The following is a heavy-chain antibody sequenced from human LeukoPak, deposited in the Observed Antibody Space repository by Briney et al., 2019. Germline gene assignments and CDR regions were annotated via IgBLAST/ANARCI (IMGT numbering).Heavy chain of an antibody. CDR1: GFTFSSYS. J-gene: IGHJ4*02. CDR2: ISSSSSYI. D-gene: IGHD6-6*01. CDR3: ARRVGYSSSSAEGYFDY. V-gene: IGHV3-21*01. Sequence: PGGSPRLSCAASGFTFSSYSMNWVRQAPGKGLEWVSSISSSSSYIYYADSVKGRFTISRDNAKNSLYLQMNSLRAEDTAVYYCARRVGYSSSSAEGYFDYWGQRALVTVSS.